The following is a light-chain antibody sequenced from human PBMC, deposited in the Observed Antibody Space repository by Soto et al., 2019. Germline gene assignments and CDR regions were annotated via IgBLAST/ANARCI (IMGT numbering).Light chain of an antibody. J-gene: IGLJ2*01. Sequence: QSALTQPPSASGSPGQSVTISCTGTSSDVGGYNYVSWYQQHPGKAPKLMIYEVSKRPSGVPDRFSGSKSGNTASLTVSGLQAEGEADYYCSSYAGSDNLVFGGGTQLTVL. CDR2: EVS. V-gene: IGLV2-8*01. CDR3: SSYAGSDNLV. CDR1: SSDVGGYNY.